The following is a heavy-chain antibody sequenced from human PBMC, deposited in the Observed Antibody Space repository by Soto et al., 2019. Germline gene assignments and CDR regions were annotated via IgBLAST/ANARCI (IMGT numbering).Heavy chain of an antibody. CDR1: GYSFTSYW. Sequence: PGESLKISCKGSGYSFTSYWIGWVRQMPGKGLEWMGIIYPGDSDTRYSPSFQGQVTISADKSISTAYLQWSSLKASDTAMYYCARGEGTVYCCGGSCYPRANYGMDVWGQGTRVTVS. CDR3: ARGEGTVYCCGGSCYPRANYGMDV. J-gene: IGHJ6*02. CDR2: IYPGDSDT. D-gene: IGHD2-15*01. V-gene: IGHV5-51*01.